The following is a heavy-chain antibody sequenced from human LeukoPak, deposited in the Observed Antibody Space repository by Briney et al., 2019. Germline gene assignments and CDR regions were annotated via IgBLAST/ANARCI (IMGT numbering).Heavy chain of an antibody. V-gene: IGHV1-69*04. CDR1: GGTFSSYA. CDR2: IIPILGIA. J-gene: IGHJ5*02. D-gene: IGHD3-10*01. Sequence: SVKVSCKASGGTFSSYAISWVRQAPGQGLEWMGRIIPILGIANYAQKFQGRVTITADKSTSTAYMELSSLRSEDTAVYYCARDPRRGSGRPTNWFDPWGQGTLVTVSS. CDR3: ARDPRRGSGRPTNWFDP.